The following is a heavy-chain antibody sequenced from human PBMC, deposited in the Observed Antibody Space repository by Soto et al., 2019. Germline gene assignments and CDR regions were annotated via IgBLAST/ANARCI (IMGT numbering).Heavy chain of an antibody. D-gene: IGHD3-22*01. CDR2: INPSGGST. CDR3: ARATDYYDSSGYTYYFDY. V-gene: IGHV1-46*01. Sequence: GASVKVSCKASGYTFTTYYMHWVRQAPGQGLEWMGIINPSGGSTSYAQKLQGRVTMTRDTSTGTVYMELSSLRSEDTAVYYCARATDYYDSSGYTYYFDYWGQGTLVTVSS. CDR1: GYTFTTYY. J-gene: IGHJ4*02.